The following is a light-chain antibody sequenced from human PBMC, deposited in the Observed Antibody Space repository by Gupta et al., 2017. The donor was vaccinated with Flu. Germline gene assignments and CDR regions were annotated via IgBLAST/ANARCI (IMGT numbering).Light chain of an antibody. V-gene: IGKV3-20*01. CDR1: QSVSSSY. Sequence: DIVLTQSPGTLSLSPGERATLSCRASQSVSSSYLAWYQQKPGQAHRLLIYVASSRATGIPDRFSGSGSGTDFTLTISRLGHEDVAVYDYQQYGSSPPWTFGQGTKVDIK. CDR3: QQYGSSPPWT. CDR2: VAS. J-gene: IGKJ1*01.